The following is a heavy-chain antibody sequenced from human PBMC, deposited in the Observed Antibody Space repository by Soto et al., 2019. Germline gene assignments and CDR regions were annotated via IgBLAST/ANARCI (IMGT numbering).Heavy chain of an antibody. J-gene: IGHJ6*02. CDR3: ARDPAAMVTYYYYGMDV. Sequence: QVQLVQSGAEVKKPGASVKVSCKASGYTFTSYGISWVRQAPGQGLEWMGWISAYNGNTHYAQKSQGRVTMTTDTSTSTDYMELRSLRSDDTAVYYCARDPAAMVTYYYYGMDVWGQGTTVTVSS. CDR1: GYTFTSYG. D-gene: IGHD5-18*01. CDR2: ISAYNGNT. V-gene: IGHV1-18*04.